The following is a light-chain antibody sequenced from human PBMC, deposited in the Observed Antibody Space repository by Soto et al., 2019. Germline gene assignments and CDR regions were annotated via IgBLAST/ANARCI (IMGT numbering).Light chain of an antibody. Sequence: DIQMTQSPSTLSASVGDRVTITCRASQSISNWLAWYQQKPGKAPKLLIYRASSLESGVPSRFSGGGSGTAFTLTISSLQPDDFATYYCQQYNSYSPRLTFGGGTKVETK. J-gene: IGKJ4*01. CDR3: QQYNSYSPRLT. CDR2: RAS. CDR1: QSISNW. V-gene: IGKV1-5*03.